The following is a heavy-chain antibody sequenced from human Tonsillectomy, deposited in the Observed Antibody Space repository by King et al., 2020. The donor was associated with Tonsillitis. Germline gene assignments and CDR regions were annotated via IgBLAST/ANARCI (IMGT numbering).Heavy chain of an antibody. V-gene: IGHV5-10-1*03. Sequence: QLVQSGAEVKKPGESLRISCKGSGYSFTSYWISWVRQMPGKGLEWMGSIDPSDSYTNYSPSFQGHVTISADKSITTAYLQWSSLKASDTAMYYCARQGEDCSGNKCWDYFDYWGQGTLVSVFS. CDR3: ARQGEDCSGNKCWDYFDY. CDR1: GYSFTSYW. J-gene: IGHJ4*02. D-gene: IGHD2-15*01. CDR2: IDPSDSYT.